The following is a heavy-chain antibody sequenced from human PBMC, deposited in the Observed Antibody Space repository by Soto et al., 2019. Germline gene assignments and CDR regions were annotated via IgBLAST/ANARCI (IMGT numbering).Heavy chain of an antibody. J-gene: IGHJ6*02. V-gene: IGHV4-34*01. CDR1: VGSFSGYY. D-gene: IGHD2-2*01. CDR3: ARGVRLGYQLPPRLYGMAV. Sequence: QVQLQQWGAGLLKPSETLSLTCAVYVGSFSGYYWSWIRQPPGKGLEWIGEINHSGSNNYNPSLNSGVTMSVDTSKDQLSMKLSSVPASITAVYYCARGVRLGYQLPPRLYGMAVWGQGTTVTVSS. CDR2: INHSGSN.